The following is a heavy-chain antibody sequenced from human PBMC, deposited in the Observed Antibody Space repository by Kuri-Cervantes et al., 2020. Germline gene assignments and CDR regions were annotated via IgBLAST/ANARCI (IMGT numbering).Heavy chain of an antibody. CDR3: ARSRSGWYYFDY. J-gene: IGHJ4*02. D-gene: IGHD6-19*01. V-gene: IGHV1-45*02. Sequence: SVKVSCKASGYTFTYRYLHWVRQAPGQALEWMGWITPFNGNTNYAQKFQDRVTITRDRSMSTAYMELRSLRSDDTAVYYCARSRSGWYYFDYWGQGTLVTVSS. CDR1: GYTFTYRY. CDR2: ITPFNGNT.